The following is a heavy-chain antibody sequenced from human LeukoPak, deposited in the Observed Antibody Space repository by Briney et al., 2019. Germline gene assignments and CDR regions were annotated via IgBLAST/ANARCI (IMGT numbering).Heavy chain of an antibody. V-gene: IGHV1-46*01. CDR1: GYTLTELS. J-gene: IGHJ5*02. CDR3: ARDNSVEDTAWWFDP. CDR2: INPSGGST. Sequence: ASVKVSCKVSGYTLTELSMHWVRQAPGKGLEWMGIINPSGGSTSYAQKFQGRVTMTRDMSTSTDYMELSSLRSEDTAVYYCARDNSVEDTAWWFDPWGQGTLVNVVS. D-gene: IGHD4-23*01.